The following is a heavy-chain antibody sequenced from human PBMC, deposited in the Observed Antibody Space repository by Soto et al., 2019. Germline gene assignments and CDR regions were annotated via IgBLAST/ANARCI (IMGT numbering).Heavy chain of an antibody. CDR1: GFTLSSYN. J-gene: IGHJ4*02. Sequence: EVQLVESGGDLVQPGGSLRLSCAASGFTLSSYNMNWVRQAPGKGLDWVAYIDSTGSPIYYADSVKCRFTISRDNAQKALYLQMNSMRVEDTAVYYCARVSRTAETYWGPGSLVTVSS. CDR3: ARVSRTAETY. V-gene: IGHV3-48*01. CDR2: IDSTGSPI. D-gene: IGHD2-2*01.